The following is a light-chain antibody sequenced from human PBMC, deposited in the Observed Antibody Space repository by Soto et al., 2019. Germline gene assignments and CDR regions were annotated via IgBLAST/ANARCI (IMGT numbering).Light chain of an antibody. J-gene: IGKJ1*01. CDR3: QVYTSLPET. CDR1: QTVGRDY. Sequence: EVVLTQSPGTLSLSPGERATLSCRASQTVGRDYLAWYQQKPGQSPRLLIYDAFVRESGVPDRFSGSGSGTDFTLTIIRLEPEDFAVYYCQVYTSLPETFGQGTKLDSK. CDR2: DAF. V-gene: IGKV3-20*01.